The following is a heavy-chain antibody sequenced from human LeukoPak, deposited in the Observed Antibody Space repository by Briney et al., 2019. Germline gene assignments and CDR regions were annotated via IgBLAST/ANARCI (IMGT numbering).Heavy chain of an antibody. Sequence: SETLSLTCTVSGGSISSGSYYWSWIRQPAGKGLEWIGRIYTSGSTNYNPSLKSRVTISVDTSKNQFSLKLSSVTAADTAVYYCARASLEMATGFDYWGQGTLVTVSS. D-gene: IGHD5-24*01. V-gene: IGHV4-61*02. J-gene: IGHJ4*02. CDR2: IYTSGST. CDR1: GGSISSGSYY. CDR3: ARASLEMATGFDY.